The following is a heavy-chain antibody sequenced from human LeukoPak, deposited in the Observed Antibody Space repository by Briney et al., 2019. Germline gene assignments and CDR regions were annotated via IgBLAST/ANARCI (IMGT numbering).Heavy chain of an antibody. D-gene: IGHD2-2*01. J-gene: IGHJ4*02. CDR3: ARGGGASPSDY. CDR1: GYSISSSY. Sequence: SETLSLTCTVSGYSISSSYWSWIRQPAGKGLEWIGRFYTSGSANYNPSLKSRVSISVDTSKNQLSLKLTSVTAADTAVYSCARGGGASPSDYWGQGILVTVSS. V-gene: IGHV4-4*07. CDR2: FYTSGSA.